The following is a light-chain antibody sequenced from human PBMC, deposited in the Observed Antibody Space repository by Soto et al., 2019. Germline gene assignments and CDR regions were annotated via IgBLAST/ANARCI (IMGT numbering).Light chain of an antibody. V-gene: IGKV3-15*01. Sequence: EVVMTQSPATLSVSPGERATLSCRASQSARSSLGWYQQKPGQPPRLLIHDVSIRATGIPARFNGSGSGTEFTLTISRLQSEDFAVYYCQQYNNWPPTFGQGTRLEIK. CDR1: QSARSS. CDR2: DVS. J-gene: IGKJ5*01. CDR3: QQYNNWPPT.